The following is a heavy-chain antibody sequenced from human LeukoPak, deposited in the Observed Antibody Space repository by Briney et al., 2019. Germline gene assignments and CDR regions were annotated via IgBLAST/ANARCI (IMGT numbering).Heavy chain of an antibody. Sequence: GESPKTFRKGFGYNFTSYLNGLVRPIPGKGLEWIGIIYPGESDTRYSPSFHGQVTISADKSISTAYLQWSSLKASDTAMYYCARQGERYSSSWYHYYYYYGIDVWGQGTTVTVSS. CDR3: ARQGERYSSSWYHYYYYYGIDV. V-gene: IGHV5-51*01. D-gene: IGHD6-13*01. CDR1: GYNFTSYL. J-gene: IGHJ6*02. CDR2: IYPGESDT.